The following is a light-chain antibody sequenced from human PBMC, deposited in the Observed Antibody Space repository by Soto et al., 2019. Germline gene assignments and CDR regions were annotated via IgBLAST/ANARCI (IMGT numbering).Light chain of an antibody. V-gene: IGLV2-14*01. J-gene: IGLJ3*02. CDR1: SSDVGGYNY. CDR3: ISYTTSSTHWV. CDR2: EVS. Sequence: QSALTQPASVSGSPGQSITISCTGTSSDVGGYNYVSWYQQHPGKAPKLMIYEVSNRPSGVSNRFSGSKSGNTASLTISGLQAEDEAYYYCISYTTSSTHWVFGGGTKLTVL.